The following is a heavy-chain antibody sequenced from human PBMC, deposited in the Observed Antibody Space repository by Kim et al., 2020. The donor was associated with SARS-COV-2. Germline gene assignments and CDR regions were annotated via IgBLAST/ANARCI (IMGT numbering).Heavy chain of an antibody. V-gene: IGHV3-74*01. J-gene: IGHJ4*02. CDR3: YFYYDSSAPGGH. D-gene: IGHD3-22*01. CDR2: INSDGSTT. CDR1: GFTFSSYW. Sequence: GGSLRLSCAASGFTFSSYWMNWVRQAPGKWLVWVSVINSDGSTTNYADSVKGRFTISRDNAKNTLYLQMNSLRAEDTAVYYCYFYYDSSAPGGHWGQGTLVTVSS.